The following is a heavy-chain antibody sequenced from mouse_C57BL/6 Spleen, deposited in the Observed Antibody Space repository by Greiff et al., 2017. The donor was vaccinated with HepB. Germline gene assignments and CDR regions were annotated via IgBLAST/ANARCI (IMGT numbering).Heavy chain of an antibody. D-gene: IGHD1-1*01. CDR3: ARHYYGSSPRYFDV. V-gene: IGHV1-19*01. J-gene: IGHJ1*03. Sequence: EVQLQQSGPVLVKPGASVKMSCKASGYTFTDYYMNWVKQSHGKSLEWIGVINPYNGGTSYNQKFKGKATLTVDTSSSTAYMELNSLTSEDSAVYYCARHYYGSSPRYFDVWGTGTTVTVSS. CDR1: GYTFTDYY. CDR2: INPYNGGT.